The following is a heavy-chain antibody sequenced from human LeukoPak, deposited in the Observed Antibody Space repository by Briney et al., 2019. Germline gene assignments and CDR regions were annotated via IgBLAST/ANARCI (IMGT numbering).Heavy chain of an antibody. J-gene: IGHJ3*02. Sequence: PSGTLSLTCAVSGGSISSSYWWSWVRQPPGMGLEWIGSIYHSGSTYYNPSLKSRVTISVDTSKNQFSLKLSSVTAAGTAVYYCARGRITMIVVVITPDAFDIWGQGTMVTVSS. D-gene: IGHD3-22*01. CDR1: GGSISSSYW. V-gene: IGHV4-4*02. CDR3: ARGRITMIVVVITPDAFDI. CDR2: IYHSGST.